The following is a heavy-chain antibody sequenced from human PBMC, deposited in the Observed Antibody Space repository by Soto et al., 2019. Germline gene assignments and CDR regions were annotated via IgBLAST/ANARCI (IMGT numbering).Heavy chain of an antibody. Sequence: MLLTCTVSDGYISCHYRSRLRQPPGKGMEWIGNIDYSGSTNYNPSLKSRVTISVDTSKNQFSLRLTSVTAADTAVYYCARVIIRSRSDLCGQRPLVTGS. CDR1: DGYISCHY. CDR3: ARVIIRSRSDL. D-gene: IGHD3-10*01. J-gene: IGHJ5*02. V-gene: IGHV4-59*08. CDR2: IDYSGST.